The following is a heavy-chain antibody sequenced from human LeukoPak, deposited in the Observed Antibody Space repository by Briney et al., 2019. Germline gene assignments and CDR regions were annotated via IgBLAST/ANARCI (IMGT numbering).Heavy chain of an antibody. Sequence: SETLSLTCTVSGGSISSYYWSWIRQPPGKGLEWIGYIYYSGSTNYNPSLKSRVTISEDTSKTQFHLRLRSVTAADTAVYYCAAGGYYGSGAFHIWGQGTTVTVSS. D-gene: IGHD3-10*01. CDR3: AAGGYYGSGAFHI. V-gene: IGHV4-59*01. J-gene: IGHJ3*02. CDR2: IYYSGST. CDR1: GGSISSYY.